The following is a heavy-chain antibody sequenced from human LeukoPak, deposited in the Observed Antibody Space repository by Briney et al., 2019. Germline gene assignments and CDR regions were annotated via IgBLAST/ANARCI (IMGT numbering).Heavy chain of an antibody. D-gene: IGHD6-13*01. CDR1: GYIFTTYA. J-gene: IGHJ4*02. Sequence: ASVKVSCKASGYIFTTYALNWVRQAPGQGLEWMGWINTKTGNPTHAQEFSGRFAFSLDTSVSTAYLHIANLKAEDTAVYYCARDPQQPDNDFDYWGQGTLVTVSS. V-gene: IGHV7-4-1*01. CDR2: INTKTGNP. CDR3: ARDPQQPDNDFDY.